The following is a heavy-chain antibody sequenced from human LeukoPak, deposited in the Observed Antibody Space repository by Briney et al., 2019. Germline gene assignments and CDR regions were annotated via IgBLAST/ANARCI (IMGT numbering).Heavy chain of an antibody. J-gene: IGHJ5*02. CDR2: IRYDGSNK. Sequence: GGSLRLSCAASGFTFSSYGMHWVRQAPGKGLEWVAFIRYDGSNKYYADSVKGRFTISRDNSKNTLYLQMNSLRAEDTAVYYCAKVWYSSSSSNWFDPWGQGTLVTVSS. V-gene: IGHV3-30*02. CDR3: AKVWYSSSSSNWFDP. CDR1: GFTFSSYG. D-gene: IGHD6-13*01.